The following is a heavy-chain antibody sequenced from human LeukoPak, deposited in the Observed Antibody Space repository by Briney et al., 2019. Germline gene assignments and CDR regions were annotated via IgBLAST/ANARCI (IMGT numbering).Heavy chain of an antibody. CDR2: IYTSGST. V-gene: IGHV4-61*02. D-gene: IGHD2-2*01. J-gene: IGHJ5*02. CDR1: AGSISSSSYY. CDR3: ARNLPSYNWFDP. Sequence: SETLSLTCTVSAGSISSSSYYWSWIRQPAGKGLEWIGRIYTSGSTNYNPSLKSRVTMSVDTSKNQFSLNLSSVTAADTAVYYCARNLPSYNWFDPWGLGTLVTVSS.